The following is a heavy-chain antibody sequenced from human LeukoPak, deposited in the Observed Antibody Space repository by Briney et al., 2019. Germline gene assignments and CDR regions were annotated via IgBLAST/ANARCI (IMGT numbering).Heavy chain of an antibody. CDR1: GFPLSSYS. D-gene: IGHD3-3*01. Sequence: GGSLRLSCAVSGFPLSSYSMNWVRQAPGKGLEWVSYISSSSSTIYYADSVKGRFTISRDNAKNSLDLQMNSLRAEDTAVYYCARDLRYHYGMDVWGQGTTVTVSS. V-gene: IGHV3-48*01. CDR3: ARDLRYHYGMDV. CDR2: ISSSSSTI. J-gene: IGHJ6*02.